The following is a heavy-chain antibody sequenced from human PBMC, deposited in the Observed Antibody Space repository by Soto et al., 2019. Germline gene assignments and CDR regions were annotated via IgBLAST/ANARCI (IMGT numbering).Heavy chain of an antibody. D-gene: IGHD1-26*01. CDR3: ARGSAFIGLDY. V-gene: IGHV3-48*04. CDR2: ISSSSRTI. Sequence: GGSLRLSCAASGFTFSSYSMNWVRQAPGKGLEWVSYISSSSRTIYYADSVKGRFTISRDNTKDSLYLQMNSLRAEDTAIYYCARGSAFIGLDYWGQGTPVTVSS. CDR1: GFTFSSYS. J-gene: IGHJ4*02.